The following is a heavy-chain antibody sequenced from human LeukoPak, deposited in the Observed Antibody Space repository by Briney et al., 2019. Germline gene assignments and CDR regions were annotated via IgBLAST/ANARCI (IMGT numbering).Heavy chain of an antibody. V-gene: IGHV4-34*01. Sequence: SETLSLTCAVYGGSFSGYYWSWLRQPPGKGLEWIGEINHSGSTNYNPSLKSRVTISVDTSKNQFSLKLSSVTAADTAVYYCARGDVDTAMATVFDYWGQGTLVTVSS. J-gene: IGHJ4*02. CDR3: ARGDVDTAMATVFDY. CDR1: GGSFSGYY. CDR2: INHSGST. D-gene: IGHD5-18*01.